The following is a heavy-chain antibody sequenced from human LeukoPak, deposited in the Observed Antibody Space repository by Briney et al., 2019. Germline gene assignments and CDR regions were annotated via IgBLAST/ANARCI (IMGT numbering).Heavy chain of an antibody. CDR1: GGSISSYY. V-gene: IGHV4-59*08. Sequence: KPSETLSLTCTVSGGSISSYYWSWIRQPPGKGLEWIGYIYYSGSTNYNPSLKSRVTISVDTSKNQFSLKLSSVTAADTAVYYCARGYSSSWLFDYWGQGTLVTVSS. D-gene: IGHD6-13*01. J-gene: IGHJ4*02. CDR2: IYYSGST. CDR3: ARGYSSSWLFDY.